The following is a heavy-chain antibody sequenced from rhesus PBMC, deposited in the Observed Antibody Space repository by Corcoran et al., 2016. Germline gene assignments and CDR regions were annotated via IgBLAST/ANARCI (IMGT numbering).Heavy chain of an antibody. J-gene: IGHJ4*01. CDR3: ARYSFGTGYYKSYYFDY. Sequence: GPGVVKPSETLSLTCAVSGYSISSGYDWSWIRQPPGKGLEWIGYIYGSSGSTNYNPSLKNRVTISKDTSKNQFSLKLSSVTAADTAVNYCARYSFGTGYYKSYYFDYWSQGVLVTVSS. CDR2: IYGSSGST. D-gene: IGHD3-3*01. V-gene: IGHV4-76*01. CDR1: GYSISSGYD.